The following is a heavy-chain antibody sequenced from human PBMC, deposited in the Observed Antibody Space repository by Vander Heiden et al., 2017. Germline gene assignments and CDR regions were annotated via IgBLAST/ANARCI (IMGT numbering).Heavy chain of an antibody. CDR3: ARDSIFGVDNYYYYGMDV. Sequence: QVQLVQSGAEVKKPGSSVKVSCKASGGTFSRYAISWVRQAPGQGLEWMGGIIPIFGTANYAQKFQGRVTITADESTSTAYMELSSLRSEDTAVYYCARDSIFGVDNYYYYGMDVWGQGTTVTVSS. J-gene: IGHJ6*02. D-gene: IGHD3-3*01. CDR1: GGTFSRYA. V-gene: IGHV1-69*01. CDR2: IIPIFGTA.